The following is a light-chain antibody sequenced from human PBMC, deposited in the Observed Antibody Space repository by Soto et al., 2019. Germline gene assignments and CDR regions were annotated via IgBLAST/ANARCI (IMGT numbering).Light chain of an antibody. CDR3: QQYSSYSYT. CDR1: QTISTW. J-gene: IGKJ2*01. V-gene: IGKV1-5*01. Sequence: DIQMTQSTSSLSASVEDRVTITCRASQTISTWLAWYQQKPGKAPKLLIYDASTLESGVPSRFSGSASGTEFTLTISSLQPDDFATYYCQQYSSYSYTFGQGTKLEIK. CDR2: DAS.